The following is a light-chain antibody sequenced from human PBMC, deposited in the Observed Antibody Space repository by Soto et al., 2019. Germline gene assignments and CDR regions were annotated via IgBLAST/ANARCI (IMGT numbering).Light chain of an antibody. Sequence: QSVLTQPASVSGSPGQSITISCTGTSSDVGGYNYVSWYQQHPGKAPKLMIYEVSNRPSGVSNRFSGSKSVNTASLTISGLQAEDEADYHCSSYTSSSTLVIETGTKVTVL. CDR1: SSDVGGYNY. V-gene: IGLV2-14*01. CDR2: EVS. CDR3: SSYTSSSTLV. J-gene: IGLJ1*01.